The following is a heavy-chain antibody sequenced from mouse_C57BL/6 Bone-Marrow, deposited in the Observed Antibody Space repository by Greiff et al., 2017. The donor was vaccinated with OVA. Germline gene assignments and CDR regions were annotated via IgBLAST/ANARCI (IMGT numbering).Heavy chain of an antibody. Sequence: EVQLVESGPELVKPGASVKISCKASGYSFTGYYMNWVKQSPEKSLEWIGEINPSTGGTTYNQKFKAKATLTVDKSSSTAYMQLKSLTSEDSAVYYCAREVGRYWGQGTTLTVSS. CDR1: GYSFTGYY. CDR3: AREVGRY. V-gene: IGHV1-42*01. CDR2: INPSTGGT. J-gene: IGHJ2*01. D-gene: IGHD4-1*01.